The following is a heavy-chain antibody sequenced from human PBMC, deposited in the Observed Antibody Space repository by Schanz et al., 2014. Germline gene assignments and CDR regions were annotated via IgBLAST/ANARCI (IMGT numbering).Heavy chain of an antibody. J-gene: IGHJ3*02. V-gene: IGHV3-23*01. CDR2: ISGSGGST. CDR3: AKGRFGELSAFDI. CDR1: GFTFSSYA. D-gene: IGHD3-10*01. Sequence: EVQLLESGGGLVQPGGSLRLSCAASGFTFSSYAMSWVRQAPGKGLEWVSAISGSGGSTYYADSVKGRFTISRDNSKNPLYLQMNSLRAEDTAVYYCAKGRFGELSAFDIWGRGTMVTVSS.